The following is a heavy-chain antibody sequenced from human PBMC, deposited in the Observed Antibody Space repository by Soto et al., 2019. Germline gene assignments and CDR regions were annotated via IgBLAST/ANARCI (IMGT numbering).Heavy chain of an antibody. CDR3: ARDRWWLVH. CDR1: GFTFSGYW. CDR2: IKQDGGEK. D-gene: IGHD6-19*01. V-gene: IGHV3-7*01. J-gene: IGHJ4*02. Sequence: EVQLVESGGGLVQPGGSLRLSCVASGFTFSGYWMNWVRQAPGKGLEWVANIKQDGGEKYYVDSVKGRFTISRDNAKNALYLQMNSLRAEDTAVYYFARDRWWLVHWGQGTLVTVSS.